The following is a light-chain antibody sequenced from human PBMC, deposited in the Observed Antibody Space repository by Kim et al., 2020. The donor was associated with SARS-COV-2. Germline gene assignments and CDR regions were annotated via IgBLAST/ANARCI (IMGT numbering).Light chain of an antibody. CDR3: AAWDDSLNGYVV. V-gene: IGLV1-44*01. CDR2: SNN. CDR1: SSNIGSNT. J-gene: IGLJ2*01. Sequence: ELTQPPSASGTPGQRVTIPCSGSSSNIGSNTVNWYQQLPGTAPQLLIYSNNQRPSGVPDRFSGSKSGTSASLAISGLQSEDEADYYCAAWDDSLNGYVVFGGGTQLTVL.